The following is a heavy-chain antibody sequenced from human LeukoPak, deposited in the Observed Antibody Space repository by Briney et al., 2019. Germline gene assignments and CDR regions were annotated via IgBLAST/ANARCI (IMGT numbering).Heavy chain of an antibody. CDR1: GGSISSSSYY. D-gene: IGHD3-10*01. V-gene: IGHV4-39*07. Sequence: SETLSLTCTVSGGSISSSSYYWGWIRQPPGKGLEWIGSIYYSGSTYYNPSLKSRVTISVDTSKNQFSLKLSSVTAADTAVYYCARGMSYYYYYMDVWGKGTTVTVS. CDR3: ARGMSYYYYYMDV. J-gene: IGHJ6*03. CDR2: IYYSGST.